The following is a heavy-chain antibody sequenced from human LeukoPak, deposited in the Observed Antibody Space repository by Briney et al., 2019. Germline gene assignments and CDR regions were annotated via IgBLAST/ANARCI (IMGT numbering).Heavy chain of an antibody. CDR2: MNPNSGNT. D-gene: IGHD3-10*01. J-gene: IGHJ5*02. CDR1: GYTFTSYD. Sequence: ASVKVSCKASGYTFTSYDINWVRQATGQGLEWMGWMNPNSGNTGYAQKFQGRVTMTRNTSISTAYMELSSLGSEDTAVYYCARGFVPNYGSGSYYTNWFDPWGQGTLVTVSS. V-gene: IGHV1-8*01. CDR3: ARGFVPNYGSGSYYTNWFDP.